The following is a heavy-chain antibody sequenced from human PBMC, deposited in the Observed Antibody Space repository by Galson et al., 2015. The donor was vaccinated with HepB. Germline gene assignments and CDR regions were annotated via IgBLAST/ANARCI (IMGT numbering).Heavy chain of an antibody. D-gene: IGHD1-26*01. CDR2: INHSGST. Sequence: ETLSLTCAVYGGSFSGYYWSWIRQPPGKGLEWIGEINHSGSTNYNPSLKSRVTISVDTSKNQFSLKLSSVTAADTAVYYCARVGATWAFDYWGQGTLVTVSS. J-gene: IGHJ4*02. V-gene: IGHV4-34*01. CDR3: ARVGATWAFDY. CDR1: GGSFSGYY.